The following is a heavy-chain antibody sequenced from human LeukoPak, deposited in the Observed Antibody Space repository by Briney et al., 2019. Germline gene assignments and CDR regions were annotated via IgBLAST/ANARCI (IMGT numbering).Heavy chain of an antibody. V-gene: IGHV3-30*02. CDR1: GVSFSRKG. Sequence: PGGSLRLSCAESGVSFSRKGMHWGRQGPGKGLGWVAFIRYDGSNKFYVDSVRGLFTISRDNSKNPLNLQMNSLRIEDTAVYYCARDFDDVNGNYYYIPDYWGQGRLVTVSS. CDR2: IRYDGSNK. D-gene: IGHD3-10*01. J-gene: IGHJ4*02. CDR3: ARDFDDVNGNYYYIPDY.